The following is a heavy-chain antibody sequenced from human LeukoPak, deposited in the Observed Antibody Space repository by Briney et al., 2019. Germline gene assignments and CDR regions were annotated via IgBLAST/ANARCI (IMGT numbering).Heavy chain of an antibody. V-gene: IGHV3-74*01. Sequence: GSLRLSCAASGFTFSSYWMHWVRQAPGKGLVWVSRINSDGSSTSYADSVKGRFTISRDNAKNTLYLQMNSLRAEDTAVYYCVRYIVVPTAIYAFDIWGQGTMVTVSS. J-gene: IGHJ3*02. CDR3: VRYIVVPTAIYAFDI. D-gene: IGHD2-2*01. CDR1: GFTFSSYW. CDR2: INSDGSST.